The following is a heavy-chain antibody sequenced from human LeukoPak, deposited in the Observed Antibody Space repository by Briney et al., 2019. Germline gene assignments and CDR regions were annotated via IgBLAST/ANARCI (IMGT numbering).Heavy chain of an antibody. CDR1: GGSISSSSYY. CDR2: IYYSGST. V-gene: IGHV4-39*01. Sequence: SETLSLTCTVSGGSISSSSYYWGWIRQPPGKGLEWIGSIYYSGSTYYNPSLKSRVTISVDTSKNQFSLKLSSVTAADTAVYYCARRGTVTTERFDYWGQGTLVTVSP. J-gene: IGHJ4*02. CDR3: ARRGTVTTERFDY. D-gene: IGHD4-11*01.